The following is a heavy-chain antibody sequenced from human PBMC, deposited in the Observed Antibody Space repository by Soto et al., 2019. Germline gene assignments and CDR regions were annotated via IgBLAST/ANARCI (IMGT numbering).Heavy chain of an antibody. V-gene: IGHV4-59*01. CDR3: VRGGGSSGWYFY. CDR1: GGSISSYY. J-gene: IGHJ4*02. D-gene: IGHD6-19*01. Sequence: QVQLQESGPGLVKPSETLSLTCTVSGGSISSYYWSWIRQPPGKGLEWIGYIYYSGSTNYNPSLKSRVTISVDTSKNQFSLKLSSVTAADTAVYYCVRGGGSSGWYFYWGQGTLVTVSS. CDR2: IYYSGST.